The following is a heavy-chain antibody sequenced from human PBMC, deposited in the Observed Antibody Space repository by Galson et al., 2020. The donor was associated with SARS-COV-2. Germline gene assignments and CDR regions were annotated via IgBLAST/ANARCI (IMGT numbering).Heavy chain of an antibody. CDR3: ARGRRDVNMLLMLAPSASYYFDF. V-gene: IGHV4-34*01. J-gene: IGHJ4*02. D-gene: IGHD3-10*02. CDR1: GGSFSGYY. CDR2: ITPAGSI. Sequence: SQASETLSLTCALYGGSFSGYYWGWFRQSPGKGLEWIGEITPAGSITNSPSLKSRVTIAKDTSKIQFSLRLRSVTAADTAMYFCARGRRDVNMLLMLAPSASYYFDFWGQGSLFSVSS.